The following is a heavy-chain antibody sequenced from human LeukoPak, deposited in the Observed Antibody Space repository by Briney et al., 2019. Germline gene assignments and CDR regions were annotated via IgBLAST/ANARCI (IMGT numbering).Heavy chain of an antibody. CDR1: GLPVSINS. CDR3: ARRAGEYSHPYDY. V-gene: IGHV3-53*01. CDR2: IYSGGNT. J-gene: IGHJ4*02. Sequence: PGGSLRLSCTVSGLPVSINSMSWVRQAPGKGLEWVSFIYSGGNTHYSDSVKGRFTISRDSSKNTLYLQMNSLRAEDTAVYYCARRAGEYSHPYDYWGQGTLVTVSS. D-gene: IGHD4-17*01.